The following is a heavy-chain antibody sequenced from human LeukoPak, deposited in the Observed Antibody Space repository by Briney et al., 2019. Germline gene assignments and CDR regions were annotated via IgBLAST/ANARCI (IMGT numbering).Heavy chain of an antibody. CDR2: IYTSGST. CDR1: GGSISSYY. Sequence: SETLSLTCTVSGGSISSYYWSWIRQPPGKGLEWIGRIYTSGSTNYNPSLKSRVIMSVDTSKNQFSLKLSSVTAADTAVYYCAREGRYSSSWDYYYYYMDVWGKGTTVTISS. J-gene: IGHJ6*03. V-gene: IGHV4-4*07. D-gene: IGHD6-13*01. CDR3: AREGRYSSSWDYYYYYMDV.